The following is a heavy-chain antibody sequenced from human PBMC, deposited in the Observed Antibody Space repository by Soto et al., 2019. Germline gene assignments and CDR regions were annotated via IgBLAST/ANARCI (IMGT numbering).Heavy chain of an antibody. Sequence: QVQVVQSGAEVKKPGASVKVSCKASGYTFTDYAMHWVRQAPGQRLEWLGWINPDNGNTKYSQKFQGRVNITRDTAASPGYNELSRPGSEDTAVYYWAEAVTVLPYFDWPKGTSDYWGQGTLVTVSS. CDR1: GYTFTDYA. V-gene: IGHV1-3*01. D-gene: IGHD3-9*01. J-gene: IGHJ4*02. CDR3: AEAVTVLPYFDWPKGTSDY. CDR2: INPDNGNT.